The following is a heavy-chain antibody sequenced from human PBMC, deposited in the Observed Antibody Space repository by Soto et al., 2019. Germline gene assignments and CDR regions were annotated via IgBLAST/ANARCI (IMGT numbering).Heavy chain of an antibody. CDR2: ITDTGGDT. CDR1: GFTFSTYS. V-gene: IGHV3-23*01. Sequence: GGSLRLSCVGSGFTFSTYSINWVRQAPGEGLEWVSTITDTGGDTKYADSVRGRFTMSRDNSKKTLYLQMNSLRVEDSSLYYCARGSTDSYPGSRNFDFWGRGTLVTVSS. D-gene: IGHD3-10*01. J-gene: IGHJ4*02. CDR3: ARGSTDSYPGSRNFDF.